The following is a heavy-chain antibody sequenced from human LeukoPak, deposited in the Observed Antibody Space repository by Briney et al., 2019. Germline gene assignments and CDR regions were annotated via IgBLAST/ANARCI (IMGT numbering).Heavy chain of an antibody. Sequence: SGPTLVNPTQTLTLTCTFSGFSLSTSGVGVGWIRQPPGKALEWLALIYWNDDKRYSPSLKSRLTITKDTSKNQVVLTMTNMDPVDTATYHCAHRPAKIAAAGMFDPWGQGTLVTVSS. J-gene: IGHJ5*02. CDR1: GFSLSTSGVG. V-gene: IGHV2-5*01. D-gene: IGHD6-13*01. CDR2: IYWNDDK. CDR3: AHRPAKIAAAGMFDP.